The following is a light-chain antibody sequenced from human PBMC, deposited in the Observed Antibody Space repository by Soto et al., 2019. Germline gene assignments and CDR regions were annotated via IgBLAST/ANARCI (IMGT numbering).Light chain of an antibody. CDR1: SSDAGAYNY. V-gene: IGLV2-11*01. Sequence: QSVLTQPRSVSVSPGQSGTISCTRASSDAGAYNYVSWYQQHPGKAPKLMIYDVSTRPSGVPDRFSGSKSGTTASLTISGLQAEDEADYYCCSYAGNKIHYVFGTGTKVTVL. J-gene: IGLJ1*01. CDR3: CSYAGNKIHYV. CDR2: DVS.